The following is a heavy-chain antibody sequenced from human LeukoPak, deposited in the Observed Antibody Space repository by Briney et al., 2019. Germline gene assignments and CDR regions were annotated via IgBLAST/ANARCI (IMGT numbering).Heavy chain of an antibody. D-gene: IGHD6-19*01. Sequence: SETLSLTCTVSGGSISSSSYYWGWIRQPPGKGLEWIGSICYSGSTYYNPSLKSRVTISVDTSKNQFSLKLSSVTAADTAVYYCASPSIAVAGTFKEFGWFDPWGQGTLVTVSS. CDR3: ASPSIAVAGTFKEFGWFDP. CDR1: GGSISSSSYY. CDR2: ICYSGST. J-gene: IGHJ5*02. V-gene: IGHV4-39*07.